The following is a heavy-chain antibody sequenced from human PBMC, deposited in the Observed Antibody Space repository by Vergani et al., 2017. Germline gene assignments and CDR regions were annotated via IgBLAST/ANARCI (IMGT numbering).Heavy chain of an antibody. CDR2: IKQDGSEK. D-gene: IGHD3-9*01. V-gene: IGHV3-7*04. CDR3: ARVFRDDILTGFKGGFDY. Sequence: EVQLVESGGGLVQPGGSLRLSCAASGFTFSSYWMSWVRQAPGKGLEWVANIKQDGSEKYYVDSVKGRFTISRDNAKNSLYLQMNSLRAEDTAVYYCARVFRDDILTGFKGGFDYWGQGTLVTVSS. J-gene: IGHJ4*02. CDR1: GFTFSSYW.